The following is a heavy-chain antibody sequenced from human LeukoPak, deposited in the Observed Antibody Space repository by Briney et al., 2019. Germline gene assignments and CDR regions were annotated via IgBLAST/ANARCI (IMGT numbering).Heavy chain of an antibody. V-gene: IGHV4-34*01. J-gene: IGHJ5*02. Sequence: SETLSLTCAVYGGSFSGYYWSWIRQPPGKGLEWIGEINHSGSTNYNPSLKSRVTISVDTSKNQLSLKLSSVTAADTAVYYCARGRITKYNWFDPWGQGTLVTVSS. D-gene: IGHD1-1*01. CDR2: INHSGST. CDR3: ARGRITKYNWFDP. CDR1: GGSFSGYY.